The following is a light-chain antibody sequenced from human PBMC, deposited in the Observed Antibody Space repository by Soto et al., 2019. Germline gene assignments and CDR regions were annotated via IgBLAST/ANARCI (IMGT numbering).Light chain of an antibody. CDR2: ATS. J-gene: IGKJ4*01. V-gene: IGKV3D-20*02. CDR1: QSVSSRD. Sequence: EIVLTQSPGTLSLSPGERATLSCRASQSVSSRDLAWYQQKPGQAPRLLIYATSSRAAGIPDRFSGSGSGTDFTLTISSLQSDDFAVYYCQHFNKWPHMPAFGGGTKLAIK. CDR3: QHFNKWPHMPA.